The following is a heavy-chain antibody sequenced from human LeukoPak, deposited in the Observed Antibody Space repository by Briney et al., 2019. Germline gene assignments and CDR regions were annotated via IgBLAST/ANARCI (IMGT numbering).Heavy chain of an antibody. Sequence: PGGSLRLSCVASGFSFTYAWMSWVRQAPGKGLQWVGHIRSETDGATTDYAAAVQGRFTISRDDSKKMLFLEMNSLKTEDTAVYYCTTRSCSGGSCYFGPRGLAFDIWGQGTMVTVSS. CDR3: TTRSCSGGSCYFGPRGLAFDI. D-gene: IGHD2-15*01. CDR2: IRSETDGATT. J-gene: IGHJ3*02. V-gene: IGHV3-15*01. CDR1: GFSFTYAW.